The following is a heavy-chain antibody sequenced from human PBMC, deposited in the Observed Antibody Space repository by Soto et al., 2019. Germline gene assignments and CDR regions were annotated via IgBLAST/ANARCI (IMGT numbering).Heavy chain of an antibody. D-gene: IGHD3-3*01. V-gene: IGHV5-51*01. CDR2: IYPSDSDT. CDR3: ARGGVSTRTFDY. Sequence: GDSLKISCKGSGYNFAGYWIAWVRQMPGKGLELMGIIYPSDSDTRYRPSFQGQVTISADKSISSAYLQWSSLRASDTAMYYCARGGVSTRTFDYWGQGTPVTVFS. J-gene: IGHJ4*02. CDR1: GYNFAGYW.